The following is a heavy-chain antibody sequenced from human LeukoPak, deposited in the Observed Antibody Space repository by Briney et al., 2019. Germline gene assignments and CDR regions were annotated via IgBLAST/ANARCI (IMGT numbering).Heavy chain of an antibody. J-gene: IGHJ6*02. CDR2: ISYDGNNK. CDR1: GFTFSSYA. CDR3: ARGYDYYYYGMDV. Sequence: PGGSLRLSCAASGFTFSSYAMYWVRQAPGTGLEWVAVISYDGNNKYYADSVKGRFTISRDNSKNTLYLQMNSLRAEGTAVYYCARGYDYYYYGMDVWGQGTTVTVSS. D-gene: IGHD5-12*01. V-gene: IGHV3-30-3*01.